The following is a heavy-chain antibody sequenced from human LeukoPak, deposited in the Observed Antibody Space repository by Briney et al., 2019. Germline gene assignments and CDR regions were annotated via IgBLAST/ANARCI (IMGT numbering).Heavy chain of an antibody. V-gene: IGHV4-59*02. CDR1: GGSVSDYY. J-gene: IGHJ4*02. CDR2: IYHTGST. D-gene: IGHD3-22*01. Sequence: IPSETLSLTCTISGGSVSDYYWSWIRQSPGKGLEWIGYIYHTGSTSYSPSLKSRVTISADTSQNQFSLKLSSVTAADTAVYYCARSSGYYFGADYWGQGTLVTVSS. CDR3: ARSSGYYFGADY.